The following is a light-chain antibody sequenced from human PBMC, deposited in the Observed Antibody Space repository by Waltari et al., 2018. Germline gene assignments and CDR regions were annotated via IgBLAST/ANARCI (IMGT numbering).Light chain of an antibody. Sequence: DIQMTQSPSTLSASVGDRVTITCRASQNINKWLAWYQQKPGKAPNHLTYSASTLESGVPSRFSGSGFGTEFTLTISSLQPDDFATYYCQQYIAYPLTFGAGTNVEI. CDR1: QNINKW. CDR2: SAS. J-gene: IGKJ4*01. V-gene: IGKV1-5*03. CDR3: QQYIAYPLT.